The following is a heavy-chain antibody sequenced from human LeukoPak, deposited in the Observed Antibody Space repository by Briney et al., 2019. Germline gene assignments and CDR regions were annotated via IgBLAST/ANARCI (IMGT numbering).Heavy chain of an antibody. CDR3: ARNPFHYYYYYGMDV. V-gene: IGHV3-64*01. CDR2: ISSNGGST. CDR1: GFTFSSYA. Sequence: GGSLRLSCAASGFTFSSYAMHWVRQAPGKGLEYVSAISSNGGSTYYANSVKGRFTISRGNSKNTLYLQMGSLRAEDMAVYYCARNPFHYYYYYGMDVWGQGTTVTVSS. J-gene: IGHJ6*02.